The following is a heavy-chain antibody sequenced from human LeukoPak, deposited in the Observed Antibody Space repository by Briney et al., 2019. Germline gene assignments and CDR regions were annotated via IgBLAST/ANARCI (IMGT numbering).Heavy chain of an antibody. CDR2: INPNSGGT. CDR1: GYTFTGYY. D-gene: IGHD5-12*01. CDR3: ARDHQMYSGYDEGAY. V-gene: IGHV1-2*02. J-gene: IGHJ4*02. Sequence: ASVKVSCKASGYTFTGYYMHWVRQAPGQGLEWMGWINPNSGGTNYAQKFQGRVTMTRDTSISTAYMELSRLRSDDTAVYYCARDHQMYSGYDEGAYWGQGTLVTVSS.